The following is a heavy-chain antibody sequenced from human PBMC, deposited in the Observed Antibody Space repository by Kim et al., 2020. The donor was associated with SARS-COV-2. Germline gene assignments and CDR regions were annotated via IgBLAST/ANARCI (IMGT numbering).Heavy chain of an antibody. Sequence: SQPLSLPCAPPLDSVSSNSAAWNWIRQSGGWGVEGMGRTYFRSKWYNDYAVSVKSRITINPDTSKNQFSLQLNSVTPEDTAVYYCARGRPMGNGINWFDPWGQGTLVTVSS. CDR3: ARGRPMGNGINWFDP. V-gene: IGHV6-1*01. D-gene: IGHD2-8*01. J-gene: IGHJ5*02. CDR2: TYFRSKWYN. CDR1: LDSVSSNSAA.